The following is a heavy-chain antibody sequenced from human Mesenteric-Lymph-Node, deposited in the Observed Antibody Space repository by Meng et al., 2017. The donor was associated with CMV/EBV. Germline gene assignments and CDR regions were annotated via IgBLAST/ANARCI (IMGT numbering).Heavy chain of an antibody. V-gene: IGHV4-34*01. Sequence: GSLRLSCAVYGGSFSGYYWSWIRQPPGKGLEWIGEINHSGSTNYNPSLKSRVTISVDTSKNQFSLKLSSVTAADTAVYYCAREGRWLQSRGFDYWGQGTLVTVSS. CDR1: GGSFSGYY. CDR2: INHSGST. D-gene: IGHD5-24*01. CDR3: AREGRWLQSRGFDY. J-gene: IGHJ4*02.